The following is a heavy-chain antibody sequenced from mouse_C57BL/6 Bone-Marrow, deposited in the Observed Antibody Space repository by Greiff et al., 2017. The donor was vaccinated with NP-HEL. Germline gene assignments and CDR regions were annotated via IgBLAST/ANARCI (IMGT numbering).Heavy chain of an antibody. CDR2: IDPETGGT. Sequence: QVQLKESGAELVRPGASVPLSCKASGYTFTDYEMHWLQPPPVHGLEWIGAIDPETGGTAYNQKFKGKAILTADKSSSTAYMELRSLTSEDSAVYYCTRSGNYSNYGFAYWGQGTLVTVSA. D-gene: IGHD2-5*01. CDR1: GYTFTDYE. J-gene: IGHJ3*01. CDR3: TRSGNYSNYGFAY. V-gene: IGHV1-15*01.